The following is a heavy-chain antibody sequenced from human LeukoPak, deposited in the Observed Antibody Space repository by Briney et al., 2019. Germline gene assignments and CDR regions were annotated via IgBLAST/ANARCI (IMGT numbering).Heavy chain of an antibody. J-gene: IGHJ6*02. D-gene: IGHD6-13*01. V-gene: IGHV1-18*01. CDR3: ARAYSSSWSVEGRYYYGMDV. CDR1: GYTFTSYG. Sequence: ASVKVSCKASGYTFTSYGISWVRQAPGQGLEWMGWISAYNGNTNYAQKLQGRVTMTTDTSTSTAYMELRSLRSDDTAVYYCARAYSSSWSVEGRYYYGMDVWGQGTTVTVSS. CDR2: ISAYNGNT.